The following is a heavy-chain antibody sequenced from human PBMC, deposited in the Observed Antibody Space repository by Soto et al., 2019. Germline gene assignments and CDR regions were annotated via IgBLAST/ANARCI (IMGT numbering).Heavy chain of an antibody. CDR2: IYHSGST. CDR1: GGSISGYY. V-gene: IGHV4-59*08. CDR3: ARYYDISHYYYGMDV. Sequence: PSETLSLTCTVSGGSISGYYWSWIRQPPGKGLEWIGFIYHSGSTNYNPSLKSRVTISVDTSKNQFSLKLRSVTAADTAVYYCARYYDISHYYYGMDVWGQGTTVTVSS. D-gene: IGHD3-9*01. J-gene: IGHJ6*02.